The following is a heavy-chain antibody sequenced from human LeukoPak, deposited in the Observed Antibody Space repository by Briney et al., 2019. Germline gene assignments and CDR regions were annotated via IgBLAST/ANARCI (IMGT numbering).Heavy chain of an antibody. CDR1: GGSISRYY. D-gene: IGHD6-6*01. J-gene: IGHJ4*02. CDR2: IYYSGST. CDR3: ARVGGSSSFGY. Sequence: PSDTLSLTCTVSGGSISRYYWSWIRQPPGKGLEWIGYIYYSGSTNYNPSLKSRVTISVDTSKNQFSLKLSSVTAADTAVYYCARVGGSSSFGYWGQGTLVTVSS. V-gene: IGHV4-59*08.